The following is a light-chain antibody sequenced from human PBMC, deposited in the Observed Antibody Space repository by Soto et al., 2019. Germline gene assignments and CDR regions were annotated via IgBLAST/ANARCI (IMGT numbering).Light chain of an antibody. CDR3: ETWDSNPRV. Sequence: QSVLTQSSSASASLGSSVKLTCTLSSGHSGYIIAWHHQQPGKAPRYLMKLEGSGSYNKGSGVPDRFSGSSSVADRYLTISDLQFEDEANYYCETWDSNPRVFGGGTKLTVL. J-gene: IGLJ2*01. V-gene: IGLV4-60*02. CDR1: SGHSGYI. CDR2: LEGSGSY.